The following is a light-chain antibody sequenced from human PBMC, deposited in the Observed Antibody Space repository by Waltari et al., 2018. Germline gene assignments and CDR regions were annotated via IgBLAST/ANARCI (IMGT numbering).Light chain of an antibody. V-gene: IGLV2-8*01. Sequence: SARTQPPSASGSPGQSDTISCTGTSTDVGGYNYVSWYQQHPSKAPKPMMYEVSKRPAGVPYRFSGSNSGNTASLTVSGRQAEDEADYYCSSLAGSNPDVCGTGTKVTVL. CDR3: SSLAGSNPDV. CDR2: EVS. CDR1: STDVGGYNY. J-gene: IGLJ1*01.